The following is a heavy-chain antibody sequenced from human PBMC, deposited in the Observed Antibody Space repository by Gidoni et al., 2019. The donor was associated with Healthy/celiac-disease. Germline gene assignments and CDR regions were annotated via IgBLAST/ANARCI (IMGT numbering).Heavy chain of an antibody. CDR2: IIPIFGIA. J-gene: IGHJ6*02. CDR1: GGTFSSYA. CDR3: ARDRIVVVAVTSNAYYYYGMDV. D-gene: IGHD2-15*01. Sequence: QVQLVQSGAEVKKPGSSVKVSCKASGGTFSSYAISWVRQAPGQGLEWMGGIIPIFGIANYAQKFQGRVTITADKSTSTAYMELSSLRSEDTAVYYCARDRIVVVAVTSNAYYYYGMDVWGQGTTVTVSS. V-gene: IGHV1-69*17.